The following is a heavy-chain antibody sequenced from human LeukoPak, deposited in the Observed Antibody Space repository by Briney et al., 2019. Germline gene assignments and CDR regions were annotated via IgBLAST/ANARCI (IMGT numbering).Heavy chain of an antibody. CDR2: IYTSGST. Sequence: SEILSLTCTVSGGSISSYYWSWIRQPAGKGLEWIGRIYTSGSTNYNPSLKSRVTISVDKSKNQFSLKLSSVTAADTAVYYCASTENYYDSSGYYLEFDYWGQGTLVTVSS. V-gene: IGHV4-4*07. D-gene: IGHD3-22*01. CDR3: ASTENYYDSSGYYLEFDY. J-gene: IGHJ4*02. CDR1: GGSISSYY.